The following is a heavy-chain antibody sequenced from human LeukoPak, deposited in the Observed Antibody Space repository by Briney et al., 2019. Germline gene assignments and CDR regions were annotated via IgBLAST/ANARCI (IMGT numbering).Heavy chain of an antibody. D-gene: IGHD3-10*01. Sequence: ASVKVSCKASGYTFTGYYIHWVRQAPGQGLEWMGWINPNSGGTNYAQKFQGRVTMTRDTSISTAYMELSRLRSDDTAVYYCASEIMVRGVLMDVWGKGTTVTVSS. CDR1: GYTFTGYY. V-gene: IGHV1-2*02. CDR2: INPNSGGT. CDR3: ASEIMVRGVLMDV. J-gene: IGHJ6*03.